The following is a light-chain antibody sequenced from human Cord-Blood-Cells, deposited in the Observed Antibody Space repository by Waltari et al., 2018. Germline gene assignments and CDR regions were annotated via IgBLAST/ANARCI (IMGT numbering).Light chain of an antibody. J-gene: IGLJ1*01. CDR2: DVS. V-gene: IGLV2-14*01. CDR3: SSYTSSSTYV. CDR1: SSEVGGYNS. Sequence: QSALTQPASVPASPGPSITISRTGTSSEVGGYNSVSWYQQHPGKAPKLMIYDVSNRPSGVSNRFSGSKSGNTASLTISGLQAEDEADYYCSSYTSSSTYVFGTGTKVTVL.